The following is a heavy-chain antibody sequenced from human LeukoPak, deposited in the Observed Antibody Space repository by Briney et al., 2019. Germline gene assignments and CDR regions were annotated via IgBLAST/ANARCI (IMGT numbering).Heavy chain of an antibody. D-gene: IGHD2-21*02. V-gene: IGHV4-59*10. J-gene: IGHJ4*02. Sequence: PSETLSLTCAVYGGSFSGYYWSWIRQPAGKGLEWIGRIYTSGSTNYNPSLKSRVTMSVDTSKNQFSLKLSSVTAADTAVYYCARYCGGDCYRLFDYWGQGTLVTVSS. CDR2: IYTSGST. CDR3: ARYCGGDCYRLFDY. CDR1: GGSFSGYY.